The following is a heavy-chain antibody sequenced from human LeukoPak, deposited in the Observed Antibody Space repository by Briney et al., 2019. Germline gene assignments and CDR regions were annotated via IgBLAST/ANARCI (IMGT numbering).Heavy chain of an antibody. D-gene: IGHD6-13*01. CDR2: IYYSGST. Sequence: ETLSLTCTVSGGSISSYYWSWIRQPPGKGLEWIGYIYYSGSTNYNPSLKSRVTISVDASKNQFSLKLSSVTAADTAVYYCARVGYSSSWYEGYYYYGMDVWGQGTTVTVSS. J-gene: IGHJ6*02. CDR1: GGSISSYY. CDR3: ARVGYSSSWYEGYYYYGMDV. V-gene: IGHV4-59*01.